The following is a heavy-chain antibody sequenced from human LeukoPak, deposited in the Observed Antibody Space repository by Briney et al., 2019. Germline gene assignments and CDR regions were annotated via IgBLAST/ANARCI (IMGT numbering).Heavy chain of an antibody. CDR1: RYYINSVYY. Sequence: SETLSLTCTVSRYYINSVYYGGGSRQPPGQGLGWIGSIYDRGSTYYNASLKSRVTISIDTCRNKFSLNLNSVTAADTAVYYCARAGGYYGSGSFLDYWGPGLLVTVSS. V-gene: IGHV4-38-2*02. J-gene: IGHJ4*02. CDR3: ARAGGYYGSGSFLDY. CDR2: IYDRGST. D-gene: IGHD3-10*01.